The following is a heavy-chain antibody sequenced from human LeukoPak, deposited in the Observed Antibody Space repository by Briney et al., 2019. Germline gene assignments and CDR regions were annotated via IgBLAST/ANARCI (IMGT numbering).Heavy chain of an antibody. CDR2: IKQDGSEK. J-gene: IGHJ5*02. V-gene: IGHV3-7*01. D-gene: IGHD6-19*01. CDR3: ARYGSGWYEVWFDT. Sequence: GGSLRLSCAASGFTSSWYWMSWVRQAPGKGLEWVANIKQDGSEKYYVDSVKGRFTISRDNAKNSLYLQMNSLRAEDTAVYYCARYGSGWYEVWFDTWGQGTLVTVSS. CDR1: GFTSSWYW.